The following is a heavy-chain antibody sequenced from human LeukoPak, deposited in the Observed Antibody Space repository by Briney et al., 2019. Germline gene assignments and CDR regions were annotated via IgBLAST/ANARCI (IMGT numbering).Heavy chain of an antibody. Sequence: GGSLRLSCAASGFTVSSNYMSWVRQAPGKGLEWVSVIYSGGSTCYADSVKGRFTISRDNSKNTLYLQMNSLRAEDTAVHYCARGQYYYDSSGYWYYFDYWGQGTLVTVSS. CDR3: ARGQYYYDSSGYWYYFDY. CDR1: GFTVSSNY. J-gene: IGHJ4*02. D-gene: IGHD3-22*01. V-gene: IGHV3-53*01. CDR2: IYSGGST.